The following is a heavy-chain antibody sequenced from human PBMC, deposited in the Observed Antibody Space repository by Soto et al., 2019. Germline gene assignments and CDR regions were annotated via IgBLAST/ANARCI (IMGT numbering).Heavy chain of an antibody. J-gene: IGHJ4*02. CDR1: GFTFSDYY. D-gene: IGHD6-6*01. CDR3: ASRRSSSAGRVY. V-gene: IGHV3-11*01. Sequence: PGGSLRLSCAASGFTFSDYYMSWIRQAPGKGLEWVSYISSSGSTIYYADSVKGRFTISRDNAKNSLYLQMNSLRAEDTAVYHCASRRSSSAGRVYRGQGALVTVSS. CDR2: ISSSGSTI.